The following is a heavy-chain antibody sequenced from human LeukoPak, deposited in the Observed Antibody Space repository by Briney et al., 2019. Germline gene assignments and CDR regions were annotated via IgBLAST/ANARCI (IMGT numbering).Heavy chain of an antibody. V-gene: IGHV3-9*01. J-gene: IGHJ2*01. CDR2: ISWNSGSI. D-gene: IGHD2-15*01. Sequence: GGSLRLSCAASGFTFDDYAMHWVRQAPGKGLEWVSGISWNSGSIGYADSVKGRFTISRDNAKNSLYLQMNSLRAEDTALYYCAKDISSGLLKGYFDLWGRGTLVTVSS. CDR1: GFTFDDYA. CDR3: AKDISSGLLKGYFDL.